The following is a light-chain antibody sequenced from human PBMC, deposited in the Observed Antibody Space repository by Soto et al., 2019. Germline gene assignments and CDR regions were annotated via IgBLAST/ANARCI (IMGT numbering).Light chain of an antibody. CDR1: QGISSY. CDR3: QQYYSYPLP. Sequence: AIRMTQSPSSFSASTGDRVTITCRASQGISSYLAWYQQKPGKAPKLLIYAASTLQSGVPSRFSGSGSGTDFTLTISCVQSEDFGTYYCQQYYSYPLPLGGGTKVDIK. CDR2: AAS. J-gene: IGKJ4*01. V-gene: IGKV1-8*01.